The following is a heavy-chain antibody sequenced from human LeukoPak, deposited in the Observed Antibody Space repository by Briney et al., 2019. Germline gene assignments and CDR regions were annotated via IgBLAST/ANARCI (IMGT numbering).Heavy chain of an antibody. CDR2: IKQDGSEK. D-gene: IGHD1-26*01. V-gene: IGHV3-7*01. J-gene: IGHJ4*02. CDR1: GFTFSSYW. Sequence: GGSLRLSCAASGFTFSSYWMSWVRQAPGKGLEWVAYIKQDGSEKYYVDSVKGRFTISRDNAKNSLYLQMNSLRAEDTAVYYCARGSGSYSSDYFDYWGQGTLVTVSS. CDR3: ARGSGSYSSDYFDY.